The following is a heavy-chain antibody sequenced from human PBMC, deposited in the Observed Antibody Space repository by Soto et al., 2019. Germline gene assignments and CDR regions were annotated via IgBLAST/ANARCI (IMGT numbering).Heavy chain of an antibody. CDR2: IWYDGSNK. CDR1: GFTFSSYG. J-gene: IGHJ5*02. D-gene: IGHD3-22*01. V-gene: IGHV3-33*01. Sequence: GGSLRLSCAASGFTFSSYGMHWVRQAPGKGLEWVAVIWYDGSNKYYADSVMGRFTISRVNSKNTLYLQMNSLTAEDTSVFYCAREVIYYDSTAYWSPCGQGTPVTVSS. CDR3: AREVIYYDSTAYWSP.